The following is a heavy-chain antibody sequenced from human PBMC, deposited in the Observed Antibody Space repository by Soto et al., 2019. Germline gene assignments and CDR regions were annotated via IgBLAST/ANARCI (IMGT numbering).Heavy chain of an antibody. Sequence: GASVKVSCKASGFTFTSSAVQWVRQARGQRPEWIGWIVVGSGNTNYAQKFQERVTITRDMSTSTAYMELSSLRSEDTAVYYCAAASVNYYGSGTDIWGQGTMVTVSS. J-gene: IGHJ3*02. CDR2: IVVGSGNT. CDR1: GFTFTSSA. V-gene: IGHV1-58*01. CDR3: AAASVNYYGSGTDI. D-gene: IGHD3-10*01.